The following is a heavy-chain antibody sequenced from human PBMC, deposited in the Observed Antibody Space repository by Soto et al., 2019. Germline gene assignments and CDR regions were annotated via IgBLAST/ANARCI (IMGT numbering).Heavy chain of an antibody. CDR3: AIRGASQWLKF. V-gene: IGHV5-51*01. CDR2: IYTGDSDT. CDR1: GDRFTSYW. D-gene: IGHD6-19*01. J-gene: IGHJ4*02. Sequence: GESLQISCKGSGDRFTSYWIGWVRQVPGKGLEWMGIIYTGDSDTRYSPSFQGQVTISADKSISTAYLQWSSLKASDTAIYYCAIRGASQWLKFWGQGTLVTVSS.